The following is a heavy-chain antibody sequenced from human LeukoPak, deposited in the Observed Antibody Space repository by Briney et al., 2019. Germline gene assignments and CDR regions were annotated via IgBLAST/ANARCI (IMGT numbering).Heavy chain of an antibody. V-gene: IGHV3-21*01. CDR3: ASEYCSSTSCYTLGTDDAFDI. CDR1: GFTFSSYS. J-gene: IGHJ3*02. D-gene: IGHD2-2*02. CDR2: ISSSSSYI. Sequence: PGGSLRLSCAASGFTFSSYSMNWVRQAPGKGLEWVSSISSSSSYIYYADSVKGRFTISRDNAKNSLYLQMNSLRAEDTAVYYCASEYCSSTSCYTLGTDDAFDIWGQGTMVTVSS.